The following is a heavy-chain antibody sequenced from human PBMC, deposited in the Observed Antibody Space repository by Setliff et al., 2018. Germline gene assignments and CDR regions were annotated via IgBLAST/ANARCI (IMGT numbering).Heavy chain of an antibody. CDR3: ARHKTGAVGTGEHFQH. J-gene: IGHJ1*01. Sequence: SETLSLTCAAYGGTFSDYHWTWIRQSPEKGLEWIGEINHRGSTNYNPSLGSRVTISVDASKNQFSLKLSSVTAADTAVYYCARHKTGAVGTGEHFQHWGQGTLVTVSS. CDR2: INHRGST. V-gene: IGHV4-34*01. CDR1: GGTFSDYH. D-gene: IGHD6-19*01.